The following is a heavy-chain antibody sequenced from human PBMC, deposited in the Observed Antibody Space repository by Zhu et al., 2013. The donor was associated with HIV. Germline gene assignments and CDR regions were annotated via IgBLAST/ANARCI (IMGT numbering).Heavy chain of an antibody. Sequence: QVQLQESGPGLVKPSETLSLTCTVSGGSVSSGSYSWNWIRQPPGKGLEWIGYIYHSGSTYYNPSLKSRVTISVDRSKNQFSLKLSSVTAADTAVYYCARSTLTYFAYWGQGTLVTVSS. CDR3: ARSTLTYFAY. CDR2: IYHSGST. CDR1: GGSVSSGSYS. D-gene: IGHD3-9*01. V-gene: IGHV4-30-2*01. J-gene: IGHJ4*02.